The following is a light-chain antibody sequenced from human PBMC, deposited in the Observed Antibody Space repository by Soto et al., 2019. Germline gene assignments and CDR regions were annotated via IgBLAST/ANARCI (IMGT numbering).Light chain of an antibody. CDR2: DVS. Sequence: QSALTQPASVSGSPGQSITISCTGTSSDVGGYNYVSWYQQHPGKAPKLMIYDVSNRPSGVSNRFSGSKSGNTASLTISGLQAEGEDGYYCSSYSSSSTLLYVFGTGTKLTVL. J-gene: IGLJ1*01. V-gene: IGLV2-14*01. CDR1: SSDVGGYNY. CDR3: SSYSSSSTLLYV.